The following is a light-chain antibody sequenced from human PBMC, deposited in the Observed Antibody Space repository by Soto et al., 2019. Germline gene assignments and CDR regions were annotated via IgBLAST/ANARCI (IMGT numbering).Light chain of an antibody. J-gene: IGKJ1*01. Sequence: ETVLTQSPASLSLSPGERATLSCRASQSVSYYLAWYQQKPGQAPRLLIYDGSNRATGIPARFSGSGSGTDFTLTISSLEPEDFAVYYCQQYNNWPPRFGQGTKVEIK. CDR2: DGS. CDR3: QQYNNWPPR. CDR1: QSVSYY. V-gene: IGKV3-11*01.